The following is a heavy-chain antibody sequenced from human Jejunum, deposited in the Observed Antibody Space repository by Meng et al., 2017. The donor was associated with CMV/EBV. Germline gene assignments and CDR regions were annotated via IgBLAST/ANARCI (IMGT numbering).Heavy chain of an antibody. CDR2: IRYEGSRK. CDR1: VFTFSSYG. D-gene: IGHD1-26*01. J-gene: IGHJ4*02. V-gene: IGHV3-30*02. Sequence: AVFTFSSYGMRWVRQAPEGGVGWVAFIRYEGSRKNYVDSVKGRFTISRDNSKNILYLYTTGLRVEDTAVYYCAKRGPIVGATIDHWGQGTLVTVSS. CDR3: AKRGPIVGATIDH.